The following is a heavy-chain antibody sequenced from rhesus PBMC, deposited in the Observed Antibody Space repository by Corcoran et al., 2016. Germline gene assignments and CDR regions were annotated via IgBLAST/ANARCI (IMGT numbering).Heavy chain of an antibody. CDR1: GYTLTDYY. CDR2: VDPEDGEA. V-gene: IGHV1-111*02. J-gene: IGHJ5-1*01. Sequence: EVQLVQSGAEVKKPGASVKISYKASGYTLTDYYLHWVRQAPGKGLEWVGSVDPEDGEADYAMKFQDRVTVTADPSTATAYMELSSLRSEDTAMYYCATGGRYNRFDVWGPGVLVTVSS. CDR3: ATGGRYNRFDV. D-gene: IGHD1-1-1*01.